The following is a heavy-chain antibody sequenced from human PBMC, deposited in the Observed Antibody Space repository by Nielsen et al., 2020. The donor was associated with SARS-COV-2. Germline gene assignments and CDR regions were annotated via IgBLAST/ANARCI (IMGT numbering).Heavy chain of an antibody. CDR2: LAQSGTT. CDR3: VLSVSSPDSYFEQ. D-gene: IGHD5/OR15-5a*01. J-gene: IGHJ4*02. CDR1: GVSLSDYF. Sequence: SETLSLTCAVSGVSLSDYFCTWVRQPPGKGLEWIGELAQSGTTSYNPSPKSRVTISVDKSNNHFALTLNSVTAADTAVYYCVLSVSSPDSYFEQWGQGTLVTVSS. V-gene: IGHV4-34*01.